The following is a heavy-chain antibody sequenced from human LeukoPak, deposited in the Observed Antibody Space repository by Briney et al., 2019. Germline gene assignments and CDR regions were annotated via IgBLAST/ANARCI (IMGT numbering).Heavy chain of an antibody. V-gene: IGHV1-2*02. CDR2: INPNSGGT. CDR1: GGTFSSYA. Sequence: ASVKVSCKASGGTFSSYAISWVRQAPGQGLEWMGWINPNSGGTNYAQKFQGRVTMTRDMSTSTVYMELSRLRSDDTAVYYCARDRGINYPDYMDVWGKGTTVTVSS. J-gene: IGHJ6*03. D-gene: IGHD4-11*01. CDR3: ARDRGINYPDYMDV.